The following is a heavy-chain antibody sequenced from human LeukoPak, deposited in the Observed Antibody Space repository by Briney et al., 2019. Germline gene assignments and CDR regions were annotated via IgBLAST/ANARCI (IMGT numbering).Heavy chain of an antibody. CDR1: GVSISSSNSY. V-gene: IGHV4-39*07. J-gene: IGHJ3*02. CDR2: IYYSGNT. D-gene: IGHD2-2*01. CDR3: ARVGGRYCSSTSCYSLAFDI. Sequence: SETLSLTCAVSGVSISSSNSYWGWIRQPPGKGLEWIGSIYYSGNTYYNASLKSRVTISVDTSKNQFSLKLSSVTAADTAVYYCARVGGRYCSSTSCYSLAFDIWGQGTMVTVSS.